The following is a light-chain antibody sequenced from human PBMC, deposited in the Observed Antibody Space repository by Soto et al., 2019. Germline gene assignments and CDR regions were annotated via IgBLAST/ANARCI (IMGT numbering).Light chain of an antibody. CDR2: DAS. V-gene: IGKV3-11*01. Sequence: EIVLTQSPATLSLSPGDRATLSCRAIQSVYSYLAWYQQKPGQAPRLLIYDASKKATGIPARFSGSGSGTDFTLTISSLEPEDFAVYYCQQRSNWPPTWTFGQGTKVEIK. CDR3: QQRSNWPPTWT. J-gene: IGKJ1*01. CDR1: QSVYSY.